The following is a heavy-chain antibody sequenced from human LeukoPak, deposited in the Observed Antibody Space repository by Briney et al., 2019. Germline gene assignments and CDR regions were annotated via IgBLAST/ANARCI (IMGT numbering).Heavy chain of an antibody. CDR2: IRGSGTT. J-gene: IGHJ5*02. V-gene: IGHV3-23*01. CDR1: GFTFSSYA. D-gene: IGHD2-21*02. Sequence: GGSLRLSCAASGFTFSSYAMNWVRQAPGKGLEWVSGIRGSGTTYYADSVKGRFAISRDNSKNTLFLQMNSLRVEDTAVYYCARECGGDCSYNWFDPWGQGTLVTVSS. CDR3: ARECGGDCSYNWFDP.